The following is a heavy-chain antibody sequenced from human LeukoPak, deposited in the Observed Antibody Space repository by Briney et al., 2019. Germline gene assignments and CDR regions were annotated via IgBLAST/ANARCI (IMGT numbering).Heavy chain of an antibody. Sequence: GGSLRLSCAASGFTFSSYAMHWVRQAPGKGLEWVAVISYDGSNKYYADSVQGRFTISRDNSKNTLYLQMNSLRAEDTAVYYCARGWYRDYFDYWGQGTLVTVSS. D-gene: IGHD1-26*01. CDR3: ARGWYRDYFDY. CDR1: GFTFSSYA. J-gene: IGHJ4*02. CDR2: ISYDGSNK. V-gene: IGHV3-30-3*01.